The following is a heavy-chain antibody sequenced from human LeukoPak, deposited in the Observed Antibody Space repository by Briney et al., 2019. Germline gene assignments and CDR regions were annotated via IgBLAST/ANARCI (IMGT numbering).Heavy chain of an antibody. Sequence: SETLSLTCAVYGGSFSGYYWSWIRQPPGKGLEWIGEINHSGSTNYNPSLKSRVTISVDTSKNQFSLKLSSVTAADTAVYYCARQDGYKNDYRGQGTLVTVSS. J-gene: IGHJ4*02. D-gene: IGHD5-24*01. CDR1: GGSFSGYY. CDR2: INHSGST. CDR3: ARQDGYKNDY. V-gene: IGHV4-34*01.